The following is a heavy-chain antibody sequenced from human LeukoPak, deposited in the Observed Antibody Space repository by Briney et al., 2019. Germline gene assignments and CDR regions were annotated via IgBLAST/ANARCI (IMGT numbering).Heavy chain of an antibody. CDR1: GFTFDDYA. Sequence: GGSLRLSCAASGFTFDDYAMHWVRQAPGKGLEWVSGISWNSGIIGYADPVKGRFTISRDNSKNTLYLQMNSLRAEDTAVYYCANLNRGGARYNMYYFDYWGQGTLVTVSS. CDR3: ANLNRGGARYNMYYFDY. J-gene: IGHJ4*02. D-gene: IGHD1-26*01. CDR2: ISWNSGII. V-gene: IGHV3-9*01.